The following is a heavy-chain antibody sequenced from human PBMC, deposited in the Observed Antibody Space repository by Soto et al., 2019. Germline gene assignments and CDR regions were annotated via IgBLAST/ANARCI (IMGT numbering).Heavy chain of an antibody. Sequence: GGALGVSCASSGVTFNVFGMHWVRQAPGKGLEWVAAISYDGSSIFYPDSVKGRVTISRDNSKNTLYLQMNSLRVEDTAVYYCAKKLPASQYALFDSWGQGTLVTVYS. J-gene: IGHJ4*02. CDR1: GVTFNVFG. CDR3: AKKLPASQYALFDS. D-gene: IGHD2-2*01. V-gene: IGHV3-30*18. CDR2: ISYDGSSI.